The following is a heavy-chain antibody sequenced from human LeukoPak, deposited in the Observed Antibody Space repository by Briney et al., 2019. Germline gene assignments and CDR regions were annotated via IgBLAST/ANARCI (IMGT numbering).Heavy chain of an antibody. CDR1: GFTFSSYS. V-gene: IGHV3-21*01. Sequence: GGSLRLSCAGSGFTFSSYSMSWVRQAPGKGLECVSSISSTSSYRYDADSVTGRFTISRDNARNSLSLQMNSLRVDDTAVYYCVRGAGVGSYVPFDLWGQGTRVTVSS. CDR3: VRGAGVGSYVPFDL. J-gene: IGHJ4*02. D-gene: IGHD3-16*01. CDR2: ISSTSSYR.